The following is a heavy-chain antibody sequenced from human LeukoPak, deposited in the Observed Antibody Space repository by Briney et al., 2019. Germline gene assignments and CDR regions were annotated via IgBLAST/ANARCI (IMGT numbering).Heavy chain of an antibody. J-gene: IGHJ4*02. CDR2: IFRSGST. Sequence: PSETLSLTCTVSGGSISSDGHNWDWIRQPPGKGLEYIGSIFRSGSTYYNPSLKSRVTISVDTSKNQFSLRLSSVTAADTAVYYCARGLAACRYNWNYYFDYWGQGTLVTVSS. CDR1: GGSISSDGHN. V-gene: IGHV4-39*01. D-gene: IGHD1-7*01. CDR3: ARGLAACRYNWNYYFDY.